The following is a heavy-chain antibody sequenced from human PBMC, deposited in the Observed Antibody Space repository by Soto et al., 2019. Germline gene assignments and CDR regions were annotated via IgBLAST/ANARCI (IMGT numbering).Heavy chain of an antibody. Sequence: PSETLSLTCTVSGGSISSFYWGWIRQPPGLGLEWIAYMFYSGSTKNNPSLKSRVTISVDTSKKQFSLKLTSVTAADTAVYYCARGYYDSSGPGVAFDFWGLGTMVTVSS. V-gene: IGHV4-59*01. D-gene: IGHD3-22*01. J-gene: IGHJ3*01. CDR1: GGSISSFY. CDR2: MFYSGST. CDR3: ARGYYDSSGPGVAFDF.